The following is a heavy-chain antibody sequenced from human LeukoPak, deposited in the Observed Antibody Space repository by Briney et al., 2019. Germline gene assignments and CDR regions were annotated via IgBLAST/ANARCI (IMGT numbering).Heavy chain of an antibody. Sequence: GESLKISCKGSGYSFSSDWIGWVRQMPGRGLEWMGIIYPGDSDTKYSPSFQGQVTISADKSISTAYLQWSSLKASDTAIYYCARHLHVAVAGTYTYYYMDVWAKGTPITVSS. CDR2: IYPGDSDT. D-gene: IGHD6-19*01. V-gene: IGHV5-51*01. CDR3: ARHLHVAVAGTYTYYYMDV. CDR1: GYSFSSDW. J-gene: IGHJ6*03.